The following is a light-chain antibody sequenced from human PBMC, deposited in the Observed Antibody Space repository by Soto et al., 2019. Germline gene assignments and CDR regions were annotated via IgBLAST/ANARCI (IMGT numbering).Light chain of an antibody. Sequence: QSALTQPASVSGSPGQSITISCSGNAVSYQLVSWYQQQPGKAPKLILYNVTRRPSGVSNRFSGFKSGTTASLKITGLQAEDEADYYCCSFVGVTNDVFGNGTEVTVL. V-gene: IGLV2-23*02. CDR2: NVT. J-gene: IGLJ1*01. CDR1: GNAVSYQL. CDR3: CSFVGVTNDV.